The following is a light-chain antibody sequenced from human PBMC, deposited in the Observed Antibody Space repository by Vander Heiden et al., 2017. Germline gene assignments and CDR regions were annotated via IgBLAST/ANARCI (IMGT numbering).Light chain of an antibody. CDR3: QQYNSYTWT. CDR2: DAS. J-gene: IGKJ1*01. Sequence: DIQMTQSPSTLSASVGDRATITCRASQGISSWLAWYHQKPGKAPNLLIYDASSLESGVPSRFSGSGSGTKFSLTISSLQPDDFATYYCQQYNSYTWTFGQGTKVEIK. CDR1: QGISSW. V-gene: IGKV1-5*01.